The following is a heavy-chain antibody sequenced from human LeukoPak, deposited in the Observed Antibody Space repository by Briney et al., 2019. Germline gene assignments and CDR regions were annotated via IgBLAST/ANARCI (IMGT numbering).Heavy chain of an antibody. CDR1: GFTFSSYS. Sequence: GGSLRLSCAASGFTFSSYSMNWVRQAPGKGLEWVSSISSSSSYIYYADSVKGRFTISRDNAKNSLYLQMNSLRAEDTAVYYCARDTGKGVGATDYWGQGTLVTVSS. CDR2: ISSSSSYI. CDR3: ARDTGKGVGATDY. D-gene: IGHD1-26*01. J-gene: IGHJ4*02. V-gene: IGHV3-21*01.